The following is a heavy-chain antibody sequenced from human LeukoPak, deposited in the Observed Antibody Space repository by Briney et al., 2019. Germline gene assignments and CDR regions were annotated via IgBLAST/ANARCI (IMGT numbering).Heavy chain of an antibody. Sequence: ASETLSLTCAVYGGSFSGYYWSWIRQPPGKGLEWIGEINHSGSTNYNPSLKSRVTISVDTSKNQFSLKLSSVTAADTAVYYCARQGPIWFGGKGWFDPWGQGTLVTVSS. CDR1: GGSFSGYY. CDR2: INHSGST. V-gene: IGHV4-34*01. J-gene: IGHJ5*02. CDR3: ARQGPIWFGGKGWFDP. D-gene: IGHD3-10*01.